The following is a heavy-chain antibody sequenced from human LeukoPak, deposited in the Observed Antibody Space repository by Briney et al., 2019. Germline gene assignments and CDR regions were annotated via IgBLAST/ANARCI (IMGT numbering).Heavy chain of an antibody. J-gene: IGHJ5*02. Sequence: PGGSLRLSCAASGFTFSSYGMSWVRQAPGKGLEWVSAISGSGGSTYYADSVKGRFTISRDNSKNTLYLQMNSLRAEDTAVYYCAKDLREMTTVTTGWFDPWGQGTLVTVSS. V-gene: IGHV3-23*01. CDR3: AKDLREMTTVTTGWFDP. CDR1: GFTFSSYG. D-gene: IGHD4-17*01. CDR2: ISGSGGST.